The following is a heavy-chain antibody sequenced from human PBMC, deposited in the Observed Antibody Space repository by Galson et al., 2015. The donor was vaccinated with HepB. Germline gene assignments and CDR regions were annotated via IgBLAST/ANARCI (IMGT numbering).Heavy chain of an antibody. V-gene: IGHV1-69*13. CDR1: GGTFSSYA. CDR3: ARCGYSYGQIDY. Sequence: SVKVSCKASGGTFSSYAISWVRQAPGQGLEWMGGIIPIFGTANYAQKFQGRVTITADESTSTAYMELSSLRSEDTAVYYCARCGYSYGQIDYWGQGTLVTVSS. D-gene: IGHD5-18*01. J-gene: IGHJ4*02. CDR2: IIPIFGTA.